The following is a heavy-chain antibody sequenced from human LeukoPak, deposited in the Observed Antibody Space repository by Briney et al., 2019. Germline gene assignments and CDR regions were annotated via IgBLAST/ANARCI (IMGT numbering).Heavy chain of an antibody. CDR1: GYTFTGYY. CDR3: ARDENPGYYYYYMDV. D-gene: IGHD3-10*01. V-gene: IGHV1-2*02. Sequence: ASVKVSCKASGYTFTGYYMHWVRQAPGQGLEWMGWINPNSGGTNYAQKFQGRVTMTRDTSISTAYMELSRLRSDDTAVYYCARDENPGYYYYYMDVWGKGTTVTVSS. J-gene: IGHJ6*03. CDR2: INPNSGGT.